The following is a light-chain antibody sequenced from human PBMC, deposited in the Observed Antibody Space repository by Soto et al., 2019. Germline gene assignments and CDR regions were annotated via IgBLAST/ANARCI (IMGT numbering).Light chain of an antibody. V-gene: IGKV1-39*01. CDR1: QSINIY. Sequence: IQMTQSPSSLSASVGDRVTVTCRASQSINIYLTWYQQKPGKAPTLLIYGASSLQSGVPSRFSGGGSRTDFTLTISSLQPEDFATYYCQQSYRSPYTFGQGTKLEIK. J-gene: IGKJ2*01. CDR3: QQSYRSPYT. CDR2: GAS.